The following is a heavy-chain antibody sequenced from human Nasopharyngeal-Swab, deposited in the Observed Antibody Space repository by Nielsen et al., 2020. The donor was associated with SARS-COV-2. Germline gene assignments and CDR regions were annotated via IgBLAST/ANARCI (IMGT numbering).Heavy chain of an antibody. CDR1: GFTFSSYG. CDR2: ISYDGSNK. D-gene: IGHD3-10*01. V-gene: IGHV3-30*18. J-gene: IGHJ4*02. Sequence: GGSLRLSCAASGFTFSSYGMHWVRQAPGKGLEWVAVISYDGSNKYYADSVKGRFTISRDNSKNTLYLQMNSLRAEDTAVYYCAKGGFHYGSGRPPPPKSYWGQGTLVTVSS. CDR3: AKGGFHYGSGRPPPPKSY.